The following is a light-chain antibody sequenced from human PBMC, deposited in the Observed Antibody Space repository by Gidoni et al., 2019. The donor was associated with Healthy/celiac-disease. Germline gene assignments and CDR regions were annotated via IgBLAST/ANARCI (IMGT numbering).Light chain of an antibody. Sequence: EIVMTQSPATLSVSPGERATLSCRASQSVSSNLAWYQQKPGQAPRLLIYGASTRATGIPARFSGSGSGTEFTLTISSLQSEDFAVYYCQQYNNWPAVSYTFXXXTKLEIK. CDR3: QQYNNWPAVSYT. CDR1: QSVSSN. CDR2: GAS. J-gene: IGKJ2*01. V-gene: IGKV3-15*01.